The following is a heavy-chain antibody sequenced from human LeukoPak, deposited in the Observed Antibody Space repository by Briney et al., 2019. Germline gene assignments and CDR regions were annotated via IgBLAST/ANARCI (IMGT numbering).Heavy chain of an antibody. CDR2: INHSGST. V-gene: IGHV4-34*01. J-gene: IGHJ4*02. CDR3: ARVWGYCSGGSCYRGYYFDY. D-gene: IGHD2-15*01. CDR1: GGSFSGYY. Sequence: SETPSLTCAVYGGSFSGYYWSWIRQPPGKGLEWIGEINHSGSTNYNPSLKSRVTISVDTSKNQFSLKLSSVTAADTAVYYCARVWGYCSGGSCYRGYYFDYWGQGTLVTVSS.